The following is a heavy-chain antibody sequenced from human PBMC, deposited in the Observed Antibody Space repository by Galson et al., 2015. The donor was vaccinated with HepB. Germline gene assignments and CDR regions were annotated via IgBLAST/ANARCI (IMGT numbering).Heavy chain of an antibody. CDR2: IYSAGST. Sequence: SLRLSCAASVFTVRNNYMSWVRQAPGKGLEWVSVIYSAGSTYYADSVKGRFTISRDNSGNKLYLQMNSLRTEDTAVYYCVGTTSKDYWGQGTLVTVSS. D-gene: IGHD7-27*01. CDR3: VGTTSKDY. J-gene: IGHJ4*02. V-gene: IGHV3-53*01. CDR1: VFTVRNNY.